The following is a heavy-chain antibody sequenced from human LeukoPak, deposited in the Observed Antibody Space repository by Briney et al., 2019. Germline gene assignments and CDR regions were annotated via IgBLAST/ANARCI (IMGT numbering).Heavy chain of an antibody. D-gene: IGHD3-3*01. J-gene: IGHJ5*02. Sequence: SETLSLTCTVSGGSISSYYWSWIRQPAGKGLEWIGRIYTSGSTNYNPSLKSRVTMSVDTSKNQFSLKLSSVTAADTAVYYCARGGDFWRGGENWFDPWGQGTLVTVSS. CDR2: IYTSGST. V-gene: IGHV4-4*07. CDR1: GGSISSYY. CDR3: ARGGDFWRGGENWFDP.